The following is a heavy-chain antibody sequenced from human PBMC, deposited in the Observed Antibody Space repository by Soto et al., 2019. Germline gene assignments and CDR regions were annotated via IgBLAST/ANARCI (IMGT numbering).Heavy chain of an antibody. CDR3: ASKYSSSWYGMDV. Sequence: EVQLVESGGGMVQPGGSLRLSCAASGFTVSSNYMSWVRQAPEKGLEWVSVIYSGGSTYYADSVKGRFTISRHNSKNTLYLQMNSLRAEDTAVYYCASKYSSSWYGMDVWGQGTTVTVSS. V-gene: IGHV3-53*04. CDR1: GFTVSSNY. D-gene: IGHD6-13*01. J-gene: IGHJ6*02. CDR2: IYSGGST.